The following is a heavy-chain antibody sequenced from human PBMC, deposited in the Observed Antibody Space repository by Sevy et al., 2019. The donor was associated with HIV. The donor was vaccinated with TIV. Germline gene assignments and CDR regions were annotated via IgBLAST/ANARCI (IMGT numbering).Heavy chain of an antibody. D-gene: IGHD5-18*01. Sequence: ASVKVSCKASGYTFTSYGISWVRQAPGQGLEWMGWISAYNGNTNYTQKLQGRVTMTTDTSTSTAYMELRSLRSDDTAVYYCARVWDTAMAAPMYYWGQGTLVTVSS. CDR3: ARVWDTAMAAPMYY. CDR2: ISAYNGNT. CDR1: GYTFTSYG. V-gene: IGHV1-18*01. J-gene: IGHJ4*02.